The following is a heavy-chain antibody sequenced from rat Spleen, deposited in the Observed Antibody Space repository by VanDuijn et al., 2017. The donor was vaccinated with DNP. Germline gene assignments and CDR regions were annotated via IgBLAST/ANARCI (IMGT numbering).Heavy chain of an antibody. CDR3: VRGYDGYDY. Sequence: EVQLVESGGGPVQPGRSLKLSCVASGFTFNNYWMTWIRQAPGKGLEWVASITNTGGDDTYYRDSVKGRFSISRDNAKNTQYLQMDSLRSEDTATYYCVRGYDGYDYWGQGVMVTVSS. J-gene: IGHJ2*01. CDR2: ITNTGGDDT. D-gene: IGHD1-12*03. CDR1: GFTFNNYW. V-gene: IGHV5-31*01.